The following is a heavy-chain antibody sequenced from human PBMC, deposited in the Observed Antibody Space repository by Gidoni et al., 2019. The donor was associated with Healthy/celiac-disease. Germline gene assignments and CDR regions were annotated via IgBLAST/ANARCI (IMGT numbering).Heavy chain of an antibody. D-gene: IGHD5-18*01. CDR1: GYTFTSYY. J-gene: IGHJ5*02. V-gene: IGHV1-46*01. CDR3: ARDPHGYSYGRNWFDP. CDR2: INPSGGST. Sequence: QVQLVQSGAEVKKPGASVKVSCKASGYTFTSYYMHWVRQAPGQGLEWMGIINPSGGSTSYAQNVQGRVTMTRDTSTSTVYMELSSLRSEDTAVYYCARDPHGYSYGRNWFDPWGQGTLVTVSS.